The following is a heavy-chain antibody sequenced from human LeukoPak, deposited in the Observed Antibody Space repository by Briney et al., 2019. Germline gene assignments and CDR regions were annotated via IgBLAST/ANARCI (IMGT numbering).Heavy chain of an antibody. CDR1: GFTFSNYA. CDR3: AEEGIENSSGYYPRWFDP. Sequence: PGGSLRLSCAASGFTFSNYAMSWVRQAPGKGLEWVSAISGSGGSTYYADSVKGRFTISRDNSKNTLYLQMNSLRAEDTAVYYCAEEGIENSSGYYPRWFDPWGQGTLVTVSS. CDR2: ISGSGGST. V-gene: IGHV3-23*01. J-gene: IGHJ5*02. D-gene: IGHD3-22*01.